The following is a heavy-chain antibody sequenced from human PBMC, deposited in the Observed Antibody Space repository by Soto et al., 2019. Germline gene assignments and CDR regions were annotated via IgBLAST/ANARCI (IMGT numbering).Heavy chain of an antibody. CDR3: ARDRLTGDFREAFDI. V-gene: IGHV3-48*02. CDR1: GFTFSRYS. CDR2: IDTGSISR. Sequence: EAQLVESGGGLVQPGGSLRLSCAASGFTFSRYSMSWVRQAPGKGLEWIAYIDTGSISRYYADSVEGRFAISRDNAKNSLYLQVNSLRDEDTALYYCARDRLTGDFREAFDIGGQGTMVTVSS. J-gene: IGHJ3*02. D-gene: IGHD7-27*01.